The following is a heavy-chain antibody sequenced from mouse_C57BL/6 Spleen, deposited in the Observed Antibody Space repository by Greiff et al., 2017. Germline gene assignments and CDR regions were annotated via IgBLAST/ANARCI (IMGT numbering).Heavy chain of an antibody. J-gene: IGHJ1*03. Sequence: EVQRVESGGGLVKPGGPLKLSCAASGFTFSDYGMHWVRQAPEKGLEWVAYISSGSSTIYYADTVKGRFTISRDNAKNTLFLQMTSLRSEDTAMYYCARDTTVVAYWYFDVWGTGTTVTVSS. CDR3: ARDTTVVAYWYFDV. CDR2: ISSGSSTI. CDR1: GFTFSDYG. D-gene: IGHD1-1*01. V-gene: IGHV5-17*01.